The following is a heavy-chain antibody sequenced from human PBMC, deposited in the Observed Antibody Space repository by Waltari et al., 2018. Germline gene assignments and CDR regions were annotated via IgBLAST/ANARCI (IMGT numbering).Heavy chain of an antibody. Sequence: EVHLVESGGVVVQPGGSLRLSCAASGFTFDDYAMHWVREVPGKVMGGVCIIISDGGSTDYADSVKGRFTISRDNNRNSLYLQMNSLTTEDSALYYCAKDILHYDASGTEGYFDYWGQGTRVTVSS. J-gene: IGHJ4*02. V-gene: IGHV3-43*01. D-gene: IGHD3-10*01. CDR2: IISDGGST. CDR1: GFTFDDYA. CDR3: AKDILHYDASGTEGYFDY.